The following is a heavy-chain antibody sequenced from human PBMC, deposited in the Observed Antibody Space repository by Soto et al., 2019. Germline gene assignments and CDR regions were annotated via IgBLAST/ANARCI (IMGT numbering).Heavy chain of an antibody. V-gene: IGHV4-31*03. J-gene: IGHJ4*02. Sequence: SETLSLTCTVSGGSISSGGYYWSWIRQHPGKGLEWIGYIYYSGSTYYNPSLKSRVTISVDTSKNQFSLKLSSVTAADTAVYYCAANTYYDFWSGYPTDYWGQGTLVTVSS. D-gene: IGHD3-3*01. CDR2: IYYSGST. CDR1: GGSISSGGYY. CDR3: AANTYYDFWSGYPTDY.